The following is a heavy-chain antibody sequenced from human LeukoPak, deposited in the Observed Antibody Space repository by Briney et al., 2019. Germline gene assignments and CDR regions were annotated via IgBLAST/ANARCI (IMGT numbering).Heavy chain of an antibody. D-gene: IGHD4-23*01. CDR2: IYYSGST. J-gene: IGHJ4*02. CDR3: ARVQWELGFDY. CDR1: GGSISSYY. Sequence: SETLSLTCTVSGGSISSYYWSWIRQPPGKGLEWIGYIYYSGSTNYNPSLKSRVTMSLDPSRNQLSLKLTSVTTADTAMYYCARVQWELGFDYWGQGTLVTVSS. V-gene: IGHV4-59*12.